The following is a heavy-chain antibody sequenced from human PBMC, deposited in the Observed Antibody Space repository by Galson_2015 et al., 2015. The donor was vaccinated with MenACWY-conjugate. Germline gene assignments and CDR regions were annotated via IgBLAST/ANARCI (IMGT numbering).Heavy chain of an antibody. Sequence: AMSWVRQAPGKGLEWVSSISTTGGTTYYADSVKGRFTISRDNSKNTLYLQMNSLRAGDTAVYYCAQGAGSRWFDPWGQGTLVIVSS. CDR1: A. CDR2: ISTTGGTT. D-gene: IGHD3-10*01. J-gene: IGHJ5*02. CDR3: AQGAGSRWFDP. V-gene: IGHV3-23*01.